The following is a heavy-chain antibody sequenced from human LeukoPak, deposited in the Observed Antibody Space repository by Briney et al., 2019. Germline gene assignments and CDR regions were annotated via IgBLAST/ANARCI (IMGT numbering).Heavy chain of an antibody. CDR3: ARDNYYDTSGVTDY. V-gene: IGHV4-30-2*01. D-gene: IGHD3-22*01. CDR1: GGSISSGGYY. Sequence: PSETLSLTCTVSGGSISSGGYYWSWIRQPPGKGLEWIGYIYHSGSTYYNPSLKSRVTISVDRSKNQFSLKLSSVTAADTAVYYCARDNYYDTSGVTDYWGQGTLVTVSS. J-gene: IGHJ4*02. CDR2: IYHSGST.